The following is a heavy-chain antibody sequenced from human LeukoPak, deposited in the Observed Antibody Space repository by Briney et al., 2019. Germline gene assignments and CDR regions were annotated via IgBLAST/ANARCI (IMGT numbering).Heavy chain of an antibody. CDR1: GYSIGSGSY. CDR3: ARGTQQAFDI. V-gene: IGHV4-38-2*01. J-gene: IGHJ3*02. Sequence: KPSETLSLTCAVSGYSIGSGSYWGCIRQPPGKGLEWIGSIYHSGSTYYNPSLKSRVTISVDTSKNQFSLKLTSVTAADTAVYYCARGTQQAFDIWGQGTMVTVSS. D-gene: IGHD6-13*01. CDR2: IYHSGST.